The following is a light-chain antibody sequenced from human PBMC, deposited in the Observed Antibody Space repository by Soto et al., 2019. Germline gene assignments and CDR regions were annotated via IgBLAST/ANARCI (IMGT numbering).Light chain of an antibody. CDR1: QSVSSY. CDR3: LQRSFWTLT. V-gene: IGKV3-11*01. CDR2: DAS. Sequence: EIVLTQSPATLSLSPGERATLSCRASQSVSSYLVWYQQKPGQAPRLLIYDASNRATDIPARFSGSGSGTDFTLTISRLEPGDSAVYYCLQRSFWTLTFGGGTKVEIK. J-gene: IGKJ4*01.